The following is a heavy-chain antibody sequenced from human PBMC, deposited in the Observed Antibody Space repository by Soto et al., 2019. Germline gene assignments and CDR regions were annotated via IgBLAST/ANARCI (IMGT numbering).Heavy chain of an antibody. CDR2: INHRGDT. CDR1: RGSFSAXY. Sequence: QQWGAGLLRPSETLSLTCGVSRGSFSAXYWTXIRQPPGKGLEWIAEINHRGDTTYNPSLXXXXXXXXXXXXXXXXXXXXXXXVADTAIYYCASNTVTPVDAMDVWGQGTTVTVSS. J-gene: IGHJ6*02. D-gene: IGHD4-17*01. CDR3: ASNTVTPVDAMDV. V-gene: IGHV4-34*02.